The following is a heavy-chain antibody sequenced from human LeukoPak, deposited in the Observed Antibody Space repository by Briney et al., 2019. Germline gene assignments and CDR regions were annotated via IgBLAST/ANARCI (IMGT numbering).Heavy chain of an antibody. CDR1: GYTFTSYG. Sequence: ASVKVSCKASGYTFTSYGISWVRQAPGQGLEWMGWINPNSGGTNYAQKIQGRVTMTRDTSISTAYMELSRLRSDDTAVYYCARVGGTYFDYWGQGTLVTVSS. V-gene: IGHV1-2*02. CDR2: INPNSGGT. J-gene: IGHJ4*02. CDR3: ARVGGTYFDY. D-gene: IGHD1-1*01.